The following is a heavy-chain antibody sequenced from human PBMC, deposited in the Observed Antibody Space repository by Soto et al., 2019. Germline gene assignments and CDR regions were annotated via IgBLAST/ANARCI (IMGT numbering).Heavy chain of an antibody. Sequence: SETLSLTCTVSGGSISSYYWSWIWQPPGKGLEWIGYIYYSGSTNYNPSLKSRATISVDTSKNQFSLKLSSVTAADTAVYYCARASIAAAGTPDYWGQGTLVTVSS. D-gene: IGHD6-13*01. CDR2: IYYSGST. V-gene: IGHV4-59*01. CDR1: GGSISSYY. CDR3: ARASIAAAGTPDY. J-gene: IGHJ4*02.